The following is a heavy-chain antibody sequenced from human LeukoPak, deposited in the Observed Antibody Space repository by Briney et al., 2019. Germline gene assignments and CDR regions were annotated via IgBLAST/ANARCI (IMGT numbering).Heavy chain of an antibody. V-gene: IGHV3-23*01. CDR2: ISGSGGST. J-gene: IGHJ4*02. Sequence: GGSLRLSCAASGFTFSSYAMSWVRQAPGKGLEWVSAISGSGGSTYYADSVKGRFTISRDNSKNTLYLQMNSLRAEDTAVDYCAKDLMVRKATTPFDYWGQGTLVTVSS. CDR1: GFTFSSYA. CDR3: AKDLMVRKATTPFDY. D-gene: IGHD3-10*01.